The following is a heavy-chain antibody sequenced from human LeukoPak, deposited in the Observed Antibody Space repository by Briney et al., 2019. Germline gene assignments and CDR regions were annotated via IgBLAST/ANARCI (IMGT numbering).Heavy chain of an antibody. V-gene: IGHV3-15*01. D-gene: IGHD1-26*01. Sequence: GGSPRLSCAASGFTVSNDLMTWVRQAPGKGLEWVGHIKSRTDGGTTDCAAPLKGRFTISRDDSKNTLYLQMNSPKTEDTAVYYCTTWDGVNWGQGTMVTVSS. J-gene: IGHJ3*01. CDR2: IKSRTDGGTT. CDR1: GFTVSNDL. CDR3: TTWDGVN.